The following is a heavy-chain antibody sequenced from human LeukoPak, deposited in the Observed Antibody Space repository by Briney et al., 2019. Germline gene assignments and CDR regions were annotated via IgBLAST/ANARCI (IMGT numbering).Heavy chain of an antibody. CDR2: IYYSGST. D-gene: IGHD5-18*01. CDR1: GGSISSSSYY. V-gene: IGHV4-39*07. J-gene: IGHJ5*02. Sequence: SETLSLTCTVSGGSISSSSYYWGWIRQPPGKGLEWIGSIYYSGSTYYNPSLKSRVTISVDTSKNQFSLKLSSVTAADTAVYYCARSLEWGYSYGYAENWFDPWGQGTLVTVSS. CDR3: ARSLEWGYSYGYAENWFDP.